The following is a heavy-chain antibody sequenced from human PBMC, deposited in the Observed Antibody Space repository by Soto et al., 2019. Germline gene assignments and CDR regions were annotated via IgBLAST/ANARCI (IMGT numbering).Heavy chain of an antibody. D-gene: IGHD6-13*01. CDR1: GYTFTSYA. J-gene: IGHJ4*02. V-gene: IGHV1-3*01. Sequence: QVPLVQSGAEVKKPGASVKVSCKASGYTFTSYAMHWVRQAPGQRLEWMGWINAGNGNTKYSQKFQGRVTITRDTSASTAYMELSSLRSEDTAVYYCASSNRYSSSWYWIYYFDYWGQGTLVTVSS. CDR3: ASSNRYSSSWYWIYYFDY. CDR2: INAGNGNT.